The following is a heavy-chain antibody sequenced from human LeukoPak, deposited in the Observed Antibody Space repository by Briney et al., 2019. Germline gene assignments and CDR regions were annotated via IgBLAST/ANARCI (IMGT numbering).Heavy chain of an antibody. D-gene: IGHD5-18*01. V-gene: IGHV1-69*13. Sequence: ASVKVSCKASGGTFSSYAIRWVRQAPGQGLEWMGGIIPIFGTANYAQKFQGRVTITADESTSTAYMELSSLRSEDTAVYYCARVLGYSHGHFDYWGQGTLVTVSS. CDR1: GGTFSSYA. CDR3: ARVLGYSHGHFDY. J-gene: IGHJ4*02. CDR2: IIPIFGTA.